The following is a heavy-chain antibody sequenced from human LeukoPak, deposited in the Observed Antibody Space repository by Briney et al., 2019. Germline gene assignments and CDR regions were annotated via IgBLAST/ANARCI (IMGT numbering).Heavy chain of an antibody. CDR1: GDSVSGNIAT. CDR2: TNYRSRWHN. CDR3: AKSGGYLEYLQH. J-gene: IGHJ1*01. Sequence: SQTLSLTCAISGDSVSGNIATWNWIRQSPSRGLEWLGRTNYRSRWHNVYAESVKSRITINPDTSKNQFSLLLNSVTPEDTAVYYCAKSGGYLEYLQHWGLGTPVTVSS. D-gene: IGHD1-26*01. V-gene: IGHV6-1*01.